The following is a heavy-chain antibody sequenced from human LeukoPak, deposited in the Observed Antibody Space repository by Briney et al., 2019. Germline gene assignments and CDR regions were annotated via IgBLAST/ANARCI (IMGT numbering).Heavy chain of an antibody. CDR2: IYYSGST. D-gene: IGHD1-26*01. J-gene: IGHJ4*02. CDR3: ARDPLVGATGFDY. CDR1: GGSISSSSYY. V-gene: IGHV4-39*07. Sequence: SETLSLTCTVSGGSISSSSYYWGWIRQPPGKGLEWIGSIYYSGSTYYNPSLKSRVTISVGTSKNQFSLKLSSVTAADTAVYYCARDPLVGATGFDYWGQGTLVTVSS.